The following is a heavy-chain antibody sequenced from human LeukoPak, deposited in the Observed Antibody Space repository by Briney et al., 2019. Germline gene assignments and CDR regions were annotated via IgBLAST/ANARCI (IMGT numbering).Heavy chain of an antibody. CDR1: GYTLTELS. CDR2: FDPEDGET. CDR3: ATVPKIAAWFDP. J-gene: IGHJ5*02. V-gene: IGHV1-24*01. Sequence: ASVKVSCKVSGYTLTELSMHWVRQAPGKGLEWMGGFDPEDGETIYAQKFQGRVTMTEDTSTDTAYMELSSLRSEDTAVHYCATVPKIAAWFDPWGQGTLVTVSS.